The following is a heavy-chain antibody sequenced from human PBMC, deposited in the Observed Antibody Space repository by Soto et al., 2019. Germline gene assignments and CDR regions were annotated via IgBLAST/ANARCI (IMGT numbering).Heavy chain of an antibody. Sequence: SGPTLVNPTQTLTLTCTFSGFSLSTSGVGVGWIRQPPGKALEWLALIYWDDDKRYSPSLKSSLTITKDTSKNQVVLTMPNMDPVDKAKYYCAYTRGYSRSWYIGYYSYMDVWGKGTTVTVSS. D-gene: IGHD6-13*01. CDR3: AYTRGYSRSWYIGYYSYMDV. CDR1: GFSLSTSGVG. J-gene: IGHJ6*03. CDR2: IYWDDDK. V-gene: IGHV2-5*02.